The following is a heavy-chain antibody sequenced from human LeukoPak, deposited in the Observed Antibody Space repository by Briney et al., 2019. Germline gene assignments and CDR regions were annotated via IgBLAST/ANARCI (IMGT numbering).Heavy chain of an antibody. Sequence: GGSLRLSCAASGFTFSSYGMHWVRQAPGKGLEWVAFIRYDGSNKYYADSVKGRFTISRDKSKNTLYMQMNSLRAEDTAVYYCAKXXDRPIXXXXYWGQGTXVTV. J-gene: IGHJ4*02. CDR2: IRYDGSNK. CDR3: AKXXDRPIXXXXY. CDR1: GFTFSSYG. V-gene: IGHV3-30*02.